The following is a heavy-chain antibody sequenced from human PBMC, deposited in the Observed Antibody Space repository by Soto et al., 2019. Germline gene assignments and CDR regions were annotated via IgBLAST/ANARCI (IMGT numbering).Heavy chain of an antibody. CDR2: IIPIFGTA. Sequence: QVQLVQSGAEVKKPGSSVKVSCKASGGTFSSYAISWVRQAPGQGLEWMGGIIPIFGTANYAQKFQGRVTITADESTSTAYMDLSSMRSEDTAVYYCAVVEMATRFLDYWGQGTLVTVSS. CDR3: AVVEMATRFLDY. V-gene: IGHV1-69*12. J-gene: IGHJ4*02. D-gene: IGHD2-2*01. CDR1: GGTFSSYA.